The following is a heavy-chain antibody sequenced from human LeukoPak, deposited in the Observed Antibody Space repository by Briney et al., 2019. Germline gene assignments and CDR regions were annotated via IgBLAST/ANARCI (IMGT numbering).Heavy chain of an antibody. Sequence: KSSGTLSLTCAVSGGSISSSNWWSWVRQPPGKGLEWIGYIYYSGSRNYNPSLKSRVTISVDTSKNQLSLKLSSVTAADTAVYYCTRHGRWLQQYDAFDIWGQGTMVTVSS. J-gene: IGHJ3*02. CDR2: IYYSGSR. CDR1: GGSISSSNW. V-gene: IGHV4-4*02. CDR3: TRHGRWLQQYDAFDI. D-gene: IGHD5-24*01.